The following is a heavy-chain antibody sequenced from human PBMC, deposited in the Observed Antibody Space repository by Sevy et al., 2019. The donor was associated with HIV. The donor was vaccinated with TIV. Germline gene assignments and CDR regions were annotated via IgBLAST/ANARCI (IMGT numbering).Heavy chain of an antibody. D-gene: IGHD2-15*01. V-gene: IGHV4-39*01. J-gene: IGHJ4*02. Sequence: SETLSLTCTVSGDSISTSSYYWGWIRQPPGKGLDWIGSIFYSGNTYYNVSLKSRLTMSVDTSKNQFSLKLNSVTAADTAVYYCVRHFRRALFSGPGYWGQGTLVTVS. CDR2: IFYSGNT. CDR1: GDSISTSSYY. CDR3: VRHFRRALFSGPGY.